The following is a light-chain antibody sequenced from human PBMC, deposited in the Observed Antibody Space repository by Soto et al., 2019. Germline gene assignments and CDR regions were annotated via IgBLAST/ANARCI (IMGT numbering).Light chain of an antibody. CDR3: QQRSDWEFT. CDR1: ESVRSY. J-gene: IGKJ3*01. V-gene: IGKV3-11*01. Sequence: EIVLTQSPGTLSLSPGERATLSCRASESVRSYLAWYQQKPGQAPRLLIYNASKRATGIPARFSGSGSGTDFTLTVISLEPEDFSIYYCQQRSDWEFTFGPGTRVDIK. CDR2: NAS.